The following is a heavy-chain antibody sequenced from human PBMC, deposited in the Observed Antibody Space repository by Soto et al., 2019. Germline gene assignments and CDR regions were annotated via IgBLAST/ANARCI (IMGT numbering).Heavy chain of an antibody. V-gene: IGHV3-43*01. CDR2: ISWDGGST. CDR1: GFTFDDYT. J-gene: IGHJ4*02. D-gene: IGHD4-17*01. Sequence: VGSLRLSCAASGFTFDDYTMHWVRQAPGKGLEWVSLISWDGGSTYYADSVKGRFTISRDNSKNSLYLQMNSLRTEDTALYYCAKDDYGEYSFDYWGQGTLVTVSS. CDR3: AKDDYGEYSFDY.